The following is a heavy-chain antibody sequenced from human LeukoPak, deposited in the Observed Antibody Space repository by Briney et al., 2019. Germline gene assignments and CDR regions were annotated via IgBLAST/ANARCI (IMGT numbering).Heavy chain of an antibody. CDR2: IYSSGSN. J-gene: IGHJ4*02. D-gene: IGHD5-12*01. V-gene: IGHV4-4*07. Sequence: PSETLSLTCTVSGGSISGYFWSWLRQPAGKGLEWIGRIYSSGSNNYNPSLKSRVTMSLDTSKNRLSLDLSSVTAADTAVYYCAREPTSGREPTSGRPLDYWGQGTLVTVSS. CDR1: GGSISGYF. CDR3: AREPTSGREPTSGRPLDY.